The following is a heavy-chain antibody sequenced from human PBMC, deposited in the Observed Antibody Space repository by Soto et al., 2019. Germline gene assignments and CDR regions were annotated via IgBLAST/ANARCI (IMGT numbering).Heavy chain of an antibody. CDR1: GFTVSSNY. D-gene: IGHD5-12*01. V-gene: IGHV3-53*01. Sequence: PLGGSLRLSCSASGFTVSSNYMSWVRQAPGKGLEWVSVIYSGGSTYYADSVKGRFTISRDNSKNTLYLQMNSLRAEDTAVYYCARDKDGYNSYYYYGMDVWGQGTTVTVSS. CDR3: ARDKDGYNSYYYYGMDV. J-gene: IGHJ6*02. CDR2: IYSGGST.